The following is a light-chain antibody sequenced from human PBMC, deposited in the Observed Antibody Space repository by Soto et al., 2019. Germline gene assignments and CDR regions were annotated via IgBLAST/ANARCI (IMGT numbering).Light chain of an antibody. Sequence: EIVLTRSPGTLSLSPGERATLSCRAGQSVSSSYLAWYQQKPGQAPRLLIYGASSRATGIPDRFSGSGSGTDFTRTISRLEPEDFAVYYCQQYGSSPITFGQGTRLENK. J-gene: IGKJ5*01. CDR2: GAS. V-gene: IGKV3-20*01. CDR3: QQYGSSPIT. CDR1: QSVSSSY.